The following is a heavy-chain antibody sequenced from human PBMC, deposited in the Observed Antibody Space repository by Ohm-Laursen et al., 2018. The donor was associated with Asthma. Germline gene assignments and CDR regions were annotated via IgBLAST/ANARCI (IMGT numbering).Heavy chain of an antibody. D-gene: IGHD1-26*01. CDR1: GFTFRSYA. V-gene: IGHV4-4*02. Sequence: GSLRLSCAASGFTFRSYAMHWVRQAPGKGLQWPAEVSYSGSTNYNPSLGSRITVSVDKSKNQLSLTLPSVTAADTAMYYCTRRGGSDLIHFGSWGQGTPVTVSS. CDR3: TRRGGSDLIHFGS. CDR2: VSYSGST. J-gene: IGHJ4*02.